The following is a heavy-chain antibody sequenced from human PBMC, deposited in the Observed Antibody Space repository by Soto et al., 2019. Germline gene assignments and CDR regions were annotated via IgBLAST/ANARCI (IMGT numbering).Heavy chain of an antibody. CDR2: INHSGST. CDR3: ARVDEYSSSSSHLDY. Sequence: PSETLSLACAVYGGSFSGYYWSWIRQRPGKGLEWIGEINHSGSTNYNPSLKSRVTISVDTSKNQFSLKLSSVTAADTAVYYCARVDEYSSSSSHLDYWGQGTLVTVSS. J-gene: IGHJ4*02. CDR1: GGSFSGYY. D-gene: IGHD6-6*01. V-gene: IGHV4-34*01.